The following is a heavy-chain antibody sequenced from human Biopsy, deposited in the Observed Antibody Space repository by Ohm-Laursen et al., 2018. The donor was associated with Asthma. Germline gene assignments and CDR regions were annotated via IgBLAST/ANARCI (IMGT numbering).Heavy chain of an antibody. J-gene: IGHJ5*02. D-gene: IGHD3-22*01. Sequence: GSLRLSCTASGFAFNNSSMTWVRQAPGKGLEWVSSISASGVRTFYADSVKGRFTVYSDSSRNTLYLQLSTLRVEDTAVYFCAKITTDRQKANNWFDPWGQGTLVTVSS. V-gene: IGHV3-23*01. CDR1: GFAFNNSS. CDR3: AKITTDRQKANNWFDP. CDR2: ISASGVRT.